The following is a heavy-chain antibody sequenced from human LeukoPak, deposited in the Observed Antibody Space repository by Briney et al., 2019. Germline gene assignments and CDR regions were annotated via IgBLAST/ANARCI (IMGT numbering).Heavy chain of an antibody. V-gene: IGHV3-30*18. D-gene: IGHD5-18*01. J-gene: IGHJ4*02. CDR1: GFTFSSHG. CDR3: AKDNRRYSCDY. Sequence: PGRSLRLSCAASGFTFSSHGMHWVRQAPGKGLEWVAVISDNGSNKYYADSVKGRFTISRDSSKNTMYLQMNSLRVEDTAVYYCAKDNRRYSCDYWGQGTLVTVSS. CDR2: ISDNGSNK.